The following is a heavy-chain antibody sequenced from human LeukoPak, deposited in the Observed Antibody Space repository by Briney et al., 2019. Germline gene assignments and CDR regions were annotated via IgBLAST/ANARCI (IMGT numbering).Heavy chain of an antibody. CDR3: ARQTKPDYYDSSGYYSPKNYYYYYYMDV. J-gene: IGHJ6*03. V-gene: IGHV4-34*01. Sequence: SETLSLTCAVYGGSFSGYYWSWIRQPPGKGLEWIGEINHSGSTNYNPSLKSRVTISVDTSKNQFSLKLSSVTAADTAVYYCARQTKPDYYDSSGYYSPKNYYYYYYMDVWGKGTTVTVSS. CDR2: INHSGST. D-gene: IGHD3-22*01. CDR1: GGSFSGYY.